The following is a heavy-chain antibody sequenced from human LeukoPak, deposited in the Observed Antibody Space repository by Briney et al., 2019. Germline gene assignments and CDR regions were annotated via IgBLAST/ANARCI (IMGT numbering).Heavy chain of an antibody. CDR3: ARAPIVGATAVDY. D-gene: IGHD1-26*01. V-gene: IGHV4-4*02. CDR1: GGSISSSNW. J-gene: IGHJ4*02. CDR2: IYHSGST. Sequence: KSSETLSLTCAVSGGSISSSNWWSWVRQPRGKGLEWIGEIYHSGSTNYNPSLKSRVTISVDKSKNQFSLKLSSVTAADTAVYYCARAPIVGATAVDYWGQGTLVTVSS.